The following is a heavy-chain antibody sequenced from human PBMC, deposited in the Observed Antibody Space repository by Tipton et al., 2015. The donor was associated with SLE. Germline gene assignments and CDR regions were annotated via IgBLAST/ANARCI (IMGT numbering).Heavy chain of an antibody. V-gene: IGHV4-39*01. CDR2: IYESGNT. CDR1: GGSINSTNYY. J-gene: IGHJ3*02. D-gene: IGHD1-7*01. CDR3: VRIISNWNYGFGLAFDI. Sequence: TLSLTCSVSGGSINSTNYYWGWVRQPPGEGLEWIGSIYESGNTYFNPSLRSRLTISIDTSKKQFSLKLKSVTAAETAVYYCVRIISNWNYGFGLAFDIWGQGTMVTVSS.